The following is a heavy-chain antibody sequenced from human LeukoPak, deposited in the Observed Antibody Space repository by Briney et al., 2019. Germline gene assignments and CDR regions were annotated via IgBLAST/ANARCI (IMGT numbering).Heavy chain of an antibody. J-gene: IGHJ4*02. D-gene: IGHD2-15*01. CDR1: GFTFSSYA. CDR2: IWYDGSNK. Sequence: GGSLRLSCAASGFTFSSYAMHWVRQAPGKGLEWVAIIWYDGSNKDYADSVKGRFTISRDNSKNTLYLQMNSLRAEDTAVYYCATETRDRNFDYWGQGTLVTVSS. V-gene: IGHV3-33*08. CDR3: ATETRDRNFDY.